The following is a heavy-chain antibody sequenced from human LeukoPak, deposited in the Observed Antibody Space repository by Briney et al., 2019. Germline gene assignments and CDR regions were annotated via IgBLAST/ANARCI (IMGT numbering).Heavy chain of an antibody. CDR3: ARVSPGNDRDHEV. Sequence: PSETLSLTCTVSGGSISSTSSYWGWIRQPPGKGLEWIGNIYYSGSTYYNPSLKSRVTISIDTSKNQFSLKLSFVTAADTAVYYCARVSPGNDRDHEVWGQGTTVTVSS. V-gene: IGHV4-39*07. J-gene: IGHJ6*02. D-gene: IGHD3-22*01. CDR2: IYYSGST. CDR1: GGSISSTSSY.